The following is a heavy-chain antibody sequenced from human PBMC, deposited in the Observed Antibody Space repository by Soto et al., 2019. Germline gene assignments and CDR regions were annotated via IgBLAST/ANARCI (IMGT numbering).Heavy chain of an antibody. CDR2: INHSGST. J-gene: IGHJ6*02. Sequence: SETLSLTCAVYGGSFSGYYWSWIRQPPGKGLEWIEEINHSGSTNYNPSLKSRVTISVDKSKNQFSLKLSSVTAADTAVYYCAREVQQLVQGNYYGMDVWGQGTTVT. CDR3: AREVQQLVQGNYYGMDV. D-gene: IGHD6-13*01. CDR1: GGSFSGYY. V-gene: IGHV4-34*01.